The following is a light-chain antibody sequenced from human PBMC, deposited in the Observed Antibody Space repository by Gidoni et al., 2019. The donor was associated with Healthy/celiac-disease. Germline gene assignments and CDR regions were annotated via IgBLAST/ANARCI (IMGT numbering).Light chain of an antibody. CDR1: QSVSSY. CDR2: DAS. V-gene: IGKV3-11*01. J-gene: IGKJ4*01. Sequence: EIVLTQSPATLSVSPGDRATLSCRASQSVSSYLAWYQQKPGQAPRLLIYDASNRATGIPVRFSGSGSGTDFTLTISSLEPEDFAVYYCQQRSNWPPVTFGGGTKVEIK. CDR3: QQRSNWPPVT.